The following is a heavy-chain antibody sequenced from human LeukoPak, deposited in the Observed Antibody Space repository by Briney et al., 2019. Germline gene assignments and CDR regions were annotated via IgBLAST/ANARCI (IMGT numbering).Heavy chain of an antibody. V-gene: IGHV4-61*01. CDR2: IYHSGST. D-gene: IGHD3-22*01. CDR1: GGSVSSGSYY. Sequence: PSETMSLTCTVSGGSVSSGSYYWSWIRQPPGKGLEWIGYIYHSGSTNYNPSLKSRVTISVDTSKNQFSLKLSSVTAADTAVYYCAREYHDSSGYLWFYWGQGTLVTVSS. J-gene: IGHJ4*02. CDR3: AREYHDSSGYLWFY.